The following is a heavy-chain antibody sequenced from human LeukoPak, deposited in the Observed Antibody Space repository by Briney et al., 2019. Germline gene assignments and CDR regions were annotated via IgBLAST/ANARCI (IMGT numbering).Heavy chain of an antibody. D-gene: IGHD3-22*01. J-gene: IGHJ4*02. Sequence: GGSLRLSCAASGFTVSSNYMSWVRQAPGKGLEWVSVIYSGGSTYYADSVKGRFTISRDNSKNTLYLQMNSLRAEDTAVYYCARDSHYYDSSGYYYSGDYWGQGTLVTVSS. CDR3: ARDSHYYDSSGYYYSGDY. CDR2: IYSGGST. V-gene: IGHV3-53*01. CDR1: GFTVSSNY.